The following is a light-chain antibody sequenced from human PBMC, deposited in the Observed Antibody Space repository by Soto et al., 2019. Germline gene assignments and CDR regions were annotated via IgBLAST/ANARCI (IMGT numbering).Light chain of an antibody. Sequence: EILLTQSPGTLSLSPGERATLSCRASQSVSSSYLAWYQQKPGQAPRLLIYGASSRATGIPDRFSGSGSGTDFTLTISRLEPEDFAVYYCQQYGSSPYTFGQGPSWRSN. CDR1: QSVSSSY. CDR3: QQYGSSPYT. CDR2: GAS. V-gene: IGKV3-20*01. J-gene: IGKJ2*01.